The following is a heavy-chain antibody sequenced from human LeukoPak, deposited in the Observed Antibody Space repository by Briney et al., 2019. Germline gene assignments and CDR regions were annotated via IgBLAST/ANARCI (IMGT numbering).Heavy chain of an antibody. CDR3: ARGSSFDY. V-gene: IGHV3-49*04. J-gene: IGHJ4*02. CDR1: GFSFGDYT. Sequence: GGSLRLSCSGSGFSFGDYTVTWVRQAPGKGLEWVAYIRSKASGGATEYAASVKDRFTISRDDSKSIVYLQMNSLETEDAAVYYCARGSSFDYWGQGTLVTVSS. CDR2: IRSKASGGAT. D-gene: IGHD3-10*01.